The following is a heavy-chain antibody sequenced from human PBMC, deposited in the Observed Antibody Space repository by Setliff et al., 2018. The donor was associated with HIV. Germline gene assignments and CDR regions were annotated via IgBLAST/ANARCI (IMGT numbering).Heavy chain of an antibody. CDR3: ARVPTSSWYVTTQRTKEYFHH. V-gene: IGHV4-39*07. CDR1: GGSIKSSSYY. CDR2: TYYSGNT. J-gene: IGHJ1*01. Sequence: SETLSLTCTVSGGSIKSSSYYWGWIRQPPGKGLEWIGSTYYSGNTYYNPSLKSRVTISVDTSRNQFSLRLSSVTAADTAIYYCARVPTSSWYVTTQRTKEYFHHWGQGTLVTV. D-gene: IGHD6-13*01.